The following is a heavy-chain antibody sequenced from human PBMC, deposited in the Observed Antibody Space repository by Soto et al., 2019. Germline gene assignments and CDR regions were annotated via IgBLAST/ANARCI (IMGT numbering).Heavy chain of an antibody. V-gene: IGHV3-23*01. CDR3: AKYCWNGLPLGGY. D-gene: IGHD3-3*01. CDR1: GFTFSNSA. Sequence: GGSLRLSCAASGFTFSNSAMSWVRQAPGKGLEWVSGVDFSGDVPRYADSVKGRFTISRDNDRNTLDLQMNSLRVEDTAGYFCAKYCWNGLPLGGYWGQGALVTVSS. CDR2: VDFSGDVP. J-gene: IGHJ4*02.